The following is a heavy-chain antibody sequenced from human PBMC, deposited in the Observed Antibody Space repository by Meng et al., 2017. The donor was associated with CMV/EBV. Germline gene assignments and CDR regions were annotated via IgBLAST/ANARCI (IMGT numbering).Heavy chain of an antibody. D-gene: IGHD3-16*01. CDR3: ARRGGWFEP. CDR1: GFTFSNAW. CDR2: IYYSGTT. V-gene: IGHV4-39*01. Sequence: SQTLSLTCAASGFTFSNAWMSWVRQAPGKGLEWIGSIYYSGTTYYNPSLKSRVTISVDTSKNQFSLNLTSVTAADTAVYYCARRGGWFEPWGQGTLVTVSS. J-gene: IGHJ5*02.